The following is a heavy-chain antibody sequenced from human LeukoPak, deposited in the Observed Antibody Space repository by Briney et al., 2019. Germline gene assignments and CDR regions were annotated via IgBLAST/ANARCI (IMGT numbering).Heavy chain of an antibody. Sequence: SETLSLTCTVSGYSISSGYYWGWIRQPPGKGLEWIGSIYHSGSTYYNPSLKSRVTISVDTSKNQFSLKLSSVTAADTVVYYCARWPSQKYYFDYWGQGTLVTVSS. CDR3: ARWPSQKYYFDY. J-gene: IGHJ4*02. CDR2: IYHSGST. CDR1: GYSISSGYY. V-gene: IGHV4-38-2*02.